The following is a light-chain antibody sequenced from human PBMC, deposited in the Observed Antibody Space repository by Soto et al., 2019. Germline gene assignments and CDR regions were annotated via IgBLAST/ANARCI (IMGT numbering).Light chain of an antibody. CDR1: ESVTSS. CDR2: AAS. Sequence: EIVMTQSPATLSVSPGDRATLSCRASESVTSSLAWYQQKPGQPPRLLIYAASTRATDVPARFSGGGSETEFTLTISSLQPEDFATYYCQQLNNYPRTFGQGTKVDIK. CDR3: QQLNNYPRT. J-gene: IGKJ1*01. V-gene: IGKV3-15*01.